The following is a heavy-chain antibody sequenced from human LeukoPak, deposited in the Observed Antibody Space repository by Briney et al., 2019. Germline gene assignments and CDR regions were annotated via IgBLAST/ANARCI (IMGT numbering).Heavy chain of an antibody. CDR2: IYTSGST. D-gene: IGHD3-10*01. CDR3: ARTRYYYNSRSYGAPYYFDY. CDR1: GGSISSYY. J-gene: IGHJ4*02. V-gene: IGHV4-4*07. Sequence: KASGTLSLTCTVSGGSISSYYWSWIRQPAGKGLEWIGRIYTSGSTNYNPSLKSRVTMSVDKSKNQFSLKLSSVTAADTAVYYCARTRYYYNSRSYGAPYYFDYWGQGTLVTVSS.